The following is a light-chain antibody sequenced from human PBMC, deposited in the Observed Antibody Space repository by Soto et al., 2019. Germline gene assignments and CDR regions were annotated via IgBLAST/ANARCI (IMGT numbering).Light chain of an antibody. J-gene: IGLJ3*02. CDR2: EVS. CDR1: SGDVGNYNL. Sequence: VLTQPASVSGSPGQSITISCTATSGDVGNYNLVSWYQQHPGKAPHLMIYEVSKRPSGVSNRFSGSKSGNTASLTISGLQAEDEADYYCCAYAGGSVYVLFGGGTKLTVL. CDR3: CAYAGGSVYVL. V-gene: IGLV2-23*02.